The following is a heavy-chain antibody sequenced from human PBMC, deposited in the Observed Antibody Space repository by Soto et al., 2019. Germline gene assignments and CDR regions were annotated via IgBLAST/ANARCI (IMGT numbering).Heavy chain of an antibody. CDR2: IYYSGST. Sequence: TSETLSLTCTVSDGSISSSNYYWGWIRQPPGKGLEWIGSIYYSGSTYYNPSLKSRVTISVDTSKNQFSLKLSSVTAADTAVYYCARRSQGGLPGSYYYGMDVWGQGTTVTVSS. V-gene: IGHV4-39*01. CDR3: ARRSQGGLPGSYYYGMDV. CDR1: DGSISSSNYY. D-gene: IGHD3-10*01. J-gene: IGHJ6*02.